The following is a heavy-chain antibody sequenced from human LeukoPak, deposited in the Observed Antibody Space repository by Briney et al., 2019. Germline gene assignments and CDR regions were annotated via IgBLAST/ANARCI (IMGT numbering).Heavy chain of an antibody. CDR1: GGSISSGSYY. CDR2: IYTSGST. D-gene: IGHD5-18*01. Sequence: PSETLSLTCTVSGGSISSGSYYWSWIRQPAGKGLEWIGRIYTSGSTNYNPSLKSRVTISVDTSKNQFSLKLSSVTAADTAVYYGARADTAMVRGYFDYWGQGTLVTVSS. V-gene: IGHV4-61*02. J-gene: IGHJ4*02. CDR3: ARADTAMVRGYFDY.